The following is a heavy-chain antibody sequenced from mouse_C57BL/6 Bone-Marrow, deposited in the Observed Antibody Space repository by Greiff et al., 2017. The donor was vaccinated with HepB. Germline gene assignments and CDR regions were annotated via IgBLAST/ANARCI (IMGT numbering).Heavy chain of an antibody. D-gene: IGHD2-4*01. CDR1: GYTFTSYT. CDR3: ARSDYDEGFAY. V-gene: IGHV1-4*01. Sequence: QVQLQQSGAELARPGASVKMSCKASGYTFTSYTMHWVKQRPGQGLEWIGYINPSSGYTKYNQKFKDKATLTADKSSSTAYMQLSSLTSEDSAVYYCARSDYDEGFAYWGQGTLVTVSA. CDR2: INPSSGYT. J-gene: IGHJ3*01.